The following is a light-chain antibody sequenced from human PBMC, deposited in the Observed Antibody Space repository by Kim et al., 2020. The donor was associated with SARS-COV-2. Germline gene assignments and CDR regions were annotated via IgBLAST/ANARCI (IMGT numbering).Light chain of an antibody. J-gene: IGLJ3*02. Sequence: GQRITIPCSGSSSDIGSNTVNWYQQFPGSTPKLLIYSNTQRPSGVPDRFSGSKSGTSASLAITELQSEDEADYYCASWDDSLGGWVFGGGTKLTVL. CDR2: SNT. CDR1: SSDIGSNT. V-gene: IGLV1-44*01. CDR3: ASWDDSLGGWV.